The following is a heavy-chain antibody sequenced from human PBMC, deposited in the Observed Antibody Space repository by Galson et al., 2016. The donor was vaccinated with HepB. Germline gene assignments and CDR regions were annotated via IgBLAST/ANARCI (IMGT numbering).Heavy chain of an antibody. V-gene: IGHV3-7*01. D-gene: IGHD5-24*01. CDR2: LNQDGSEK. CDR3: ARFGCTPCYNFYYYGMDV. Sequence: SLRLSCAASGFSFNLYYMSWVRQVPGKGLEWVANLNQDGSEKFYMDSVRGRFTISRDNAKNSLYLQMNSLRAEDTAVYYCARFGCTPCYNFYYYGMDVWGQGTTVTVSS. CDR1: GFSFNLYY. J-gene: IGHJ6*02.